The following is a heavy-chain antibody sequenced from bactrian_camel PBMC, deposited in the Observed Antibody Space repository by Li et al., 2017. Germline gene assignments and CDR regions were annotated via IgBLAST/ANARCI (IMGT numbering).Heavy chain of an antibody. CDR3: AKDLANLDYGLALTD. CDR2: ISTGGRTT. Sequence: HVQLVESGGGSVQAGGSLRLSCAVSGFPRVSGCTGWFRQAPGKEREGVAYISTGGRTTHYSDAVKGRFTISRGNAKDTLYLHLNSLKTQDTAMYYCAKDLANLDYGLALTDWGQGTQVTVS. D-gene: IGHD5*01. CDR1: GFPRVSGC. V-gene: IGHV3S1*01. J-gene: IGHJ4*01.